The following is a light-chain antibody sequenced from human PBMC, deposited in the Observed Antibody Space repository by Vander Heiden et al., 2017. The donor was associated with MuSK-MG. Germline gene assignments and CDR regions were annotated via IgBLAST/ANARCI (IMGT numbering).Light chain of an antibody. V-gene: IGKV3-20*01. CDR1: QSVSSSY. J-gene: IGKJ1*01. CDR2: GAS. Sequence: ELVLTQSAGTLSLSPGERATLSCRASQSVSSSYLAWYQQKPGQAPRLLIYGASSRATDIPDRFSGSGSGTDFTLTISRLEPEDFAVYYCQQYGSSPRTFGQGTKVEIK. CDR3: QQYGSSPRT.